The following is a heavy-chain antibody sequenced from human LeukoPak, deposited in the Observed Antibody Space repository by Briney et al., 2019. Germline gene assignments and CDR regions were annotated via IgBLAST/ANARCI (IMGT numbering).Heavy chain of an antibody. CDR2: NPSGGST. J-gene: IGHJ5*02. Sequence: NPSGGSTSYAQKFQGRVTMTRDTSTSTVYMELSSLRSEDTAVYYCARVRDPLNFSSSLDFDPWGQGTLVTVSS. CDR3: ARVRDPLNFSSSLDFDP. D-gene: IGHD6-6*01. V-gene: IGHV1-46*01.